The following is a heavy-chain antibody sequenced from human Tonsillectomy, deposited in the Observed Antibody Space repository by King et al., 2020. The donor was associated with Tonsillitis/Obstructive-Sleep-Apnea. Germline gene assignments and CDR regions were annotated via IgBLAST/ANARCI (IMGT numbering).Heavy chain of an antibody. D-gene: IGHD3/OR15-3a*01. Sequence: QLVQSGAEMKKAGESLKISCKGSGYRFANYWIVWVRQKPGKGLEWMGVIRPRDSDSKYRPSVQGQVTVSADKSISTAYLQWSSLKVSDSATYYWARLSNVDFWALTFDYWGQGTQVTVSS. CDR3: ARLSNVDFWALTFDY. V-gene: IGHV5-51*01. J-gene: IGHJ4*02. CDR2: IRPRDSDS. CDR1: GYRFANYW.